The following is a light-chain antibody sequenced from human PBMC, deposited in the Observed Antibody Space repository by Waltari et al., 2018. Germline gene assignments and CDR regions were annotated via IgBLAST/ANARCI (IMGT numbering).Light chain of an antibody. Sequence: AIRMTQSPSSLSASIGDRVTISCRASQGVSTYLAWYQQKPGKAPCLLIHAASPLQSGVPARFSGSGSGTDFTLTITCLQSEDFATYYCQQYHDYPWTFGQGTKVDI. CDR2: AAS. CDR1: QGVSTY. V-gene: IGKV1-8*01. CDR3: QQYHDYPWT. J-gene: IGKJ1*01.